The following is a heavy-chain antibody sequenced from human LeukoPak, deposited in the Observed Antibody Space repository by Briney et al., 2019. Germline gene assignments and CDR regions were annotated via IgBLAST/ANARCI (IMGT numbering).Heavy chain of an antibody. CDR1: GGSISSYY. D-gene: IGHD3-10*01. J-gene: IGHJ6*03. CDR2: IYYSGST. V-gene: IGHV4-39*07. Sequence: SETLSLTCTVSGGSISSYYWGWIRQPPGKGLGWIGSIYYSGSTYYNPSLKGRVTISVDTSMNQFSLKLSSVTAADTAVYYCARLTKNDSGSFRFGKKKRGYMDVWGKGTTVTISS. CDR3: ARLTKNDSGSFRFGKKKRGYMDV.